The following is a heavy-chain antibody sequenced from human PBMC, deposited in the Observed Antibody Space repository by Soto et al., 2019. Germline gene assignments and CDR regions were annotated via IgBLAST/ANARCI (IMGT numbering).Heavy chain of an antibody. D-gene: IGHD3-16*01. CDR1: GFTFSSYW. CDR3: ARVGTAPWGVFDY. V-gene: IGHV3-7*01. Sequence: EVQLVESGGGLVQPGGSLRLSCAASGFTFSSYWMSWVRQAPGKGLEWVANIKQDGSEKYYVDSVKGRFTISRDNAKNSLYLQMNSLRAEDTAVYYCARVGTAPWGVFDYWGQGTLVTVSS. J-gene: IGHJ4*02. CDR2: IKQDGSEK.